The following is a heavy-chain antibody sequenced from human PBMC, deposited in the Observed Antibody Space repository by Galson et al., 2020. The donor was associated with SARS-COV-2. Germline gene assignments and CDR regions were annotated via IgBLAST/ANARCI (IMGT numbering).Heavy chain of an antibody. CDR2: ISHAGRIA. CDR1: GFTFTHYA. CDR3: ARDVSGGASDI. J-gene: IGHJ3*02. V-gene: IGHV3-30*04. Sequence: GAPMRLSFAAPGFTFTHYAINWVRPAPGKALEWVAIISHAGRIAVYADSVKGRFTIYRDNSENMLFLQMDSLRADDTAVYYCARDVSGGASDIWGQGTMVTVS. D-gene: IGHD2-21*01.